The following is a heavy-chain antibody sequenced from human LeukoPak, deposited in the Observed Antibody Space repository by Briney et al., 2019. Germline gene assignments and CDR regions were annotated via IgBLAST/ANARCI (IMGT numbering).Heavy chain of an antibody. Sequence: GGSLRLSCAASGFTFSSYWMSWVRQAPGKGLEWVANIKQDGSEKYYVDSVKGRFTISRDNAKNSLYLQMNSLRAEDTAVYYCAKDGGSYFDYFDYWGQGTLATVSS. CDR3: AKDGGSYFDYFDY. V-gene: IGHV3-7*03. J-gene: IGHJ4*02. CDR1: GFTFSSYW. D-gene: IGHD1-26*01. CDR2: IKQDGSEK.